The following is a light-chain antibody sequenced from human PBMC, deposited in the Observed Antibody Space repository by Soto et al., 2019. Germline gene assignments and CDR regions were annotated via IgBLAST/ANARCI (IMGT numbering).Light chain of an antibody. J-gene: IGKJ3*01. CDR2: AAS. V-gene: IGKV1-39*01. CDR1: QSISSY. Sequence: DIQMTQSPSSLSASVGDRVTITCRASQSISSYLNWYQQKPGKAPKLLIYAASSLQSGVPSRFSGSGSGTAFTLTIISLQPEDFSTYYCQQSYSTPRFGPGTKVDIK. CDR3: QQSYSTPR.